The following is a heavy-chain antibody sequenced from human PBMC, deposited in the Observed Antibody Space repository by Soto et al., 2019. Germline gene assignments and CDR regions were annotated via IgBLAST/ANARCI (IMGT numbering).Heavy chain of an antibody. D-gene: IGHD1-1*01. V-gene: IGHV1-46*01. J-gene: IGHJ4*02. CDR1: GYSFTSYY. CDR2: MNPTDGST. Sequence: HVQLVQSGAEVKKPGASVKVSCKASGYSFTSYYMHWVRQAPGQGLEWMGMMNPTDGSTGYAQKFQGRVTMTRDTSTSTVYMELSSLRSGDTAVYYCARDSIRATAVFDYWGQGTLVTVSS. CDR3: ARDSIRATAVFDY.